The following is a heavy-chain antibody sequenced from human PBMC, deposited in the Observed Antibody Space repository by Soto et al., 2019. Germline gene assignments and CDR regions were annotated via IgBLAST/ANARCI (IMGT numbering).Heavy chain of an antibody. V-gene: IGHV4-39*07. J-gene: IGHJ4*02. Sequence: SETLSLTCTVSGGSISSSSYYWGWIRQPPGKGLEWIGSIYYSGSTNYNPSLKSRVTISVDTSKNQFSLKLSSVTAADTAVYYCARLGVYTSVSSGWYYWGQGTLVTVSS. CDR2: IYYSGST. CDR1: GGSISSSSYY. CDR3: ARLGVYTSVSSGWYY. D-gene: IGHD6-19*01.